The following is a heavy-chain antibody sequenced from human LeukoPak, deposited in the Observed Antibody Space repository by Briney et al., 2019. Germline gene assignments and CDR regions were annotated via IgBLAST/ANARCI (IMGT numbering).Heavy chain of an antibody. CDR1: GDSVSSNSAA. Sequence: SQTLSLTCAISGDSVSSNSAAWNWIRQSPSRGLEWLGRTYYRSKWYNDYAVSVKSRITINPDTSKNQFSLQLNSVTPEDTAVYYCAREVGDDYGGKQYWYFDLWGRGTLVTVSS. CDR3: AREVGDDYGGKQYWYFDL. D-gene: IGHD4-23*01. CDR2: TYYRSKWYN. V-gene: IGHV6-1*01. J-gene: IGHJ2*01.